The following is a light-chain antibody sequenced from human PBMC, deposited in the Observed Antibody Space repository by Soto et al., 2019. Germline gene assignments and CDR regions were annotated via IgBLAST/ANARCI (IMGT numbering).Light chain of an antibody. Sequence: QSVLTQPPSVSGAPGQRVTISCTGSSSKIGAGYDVHWYQQLPGTAPKLLIYGNSNRPSGVPDRFAGSQSGTSASLAITGLQAEDEAYYYCPSYDSSLSGYVFGTGTKVTVL. J-gene: IGLJ1*01. CDR2: GNS. CDR3: PSYDSSLSGYV. V-gene: IGLV1-40*01. CDR1: SSKIGAGYD.